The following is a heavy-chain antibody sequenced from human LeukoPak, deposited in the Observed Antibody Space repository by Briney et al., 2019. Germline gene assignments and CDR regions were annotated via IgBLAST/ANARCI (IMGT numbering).Heavy chain of an antibody. CDR3: AREAQEGTMVRGVIGVDY. CDR1: GGSFSGYY. D-gene: IGHD3-10*01. V-gene: IGHV4-34*01. CDR2: INHSGST. Sequence: PSETLSLTCAVYGGSFSGYYWSWIRQPPGKGLEWIGEINHSGSTNYDPSLKSRVTISVDTSKNQFSLKLSSVTAADTAVYYCAREAQEGTMVRGVIGVDYWGQGTLVTVSS. J-gene: IGHJ4*02.